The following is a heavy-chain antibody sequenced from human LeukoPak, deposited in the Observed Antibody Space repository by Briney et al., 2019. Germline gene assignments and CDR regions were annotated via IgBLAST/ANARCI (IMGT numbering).Heavy chain of an antibody. Sequence: SETLSLTCTVSGGSISSYYWSWIRQPPGKGLEWIGYIYYSGSTNYNPSLKSRVTISVDTSKNQFSLKLSSVTAADTAVYYCARDFGPYSSSGGAFDPWGQGTLVTVSS. CDR2: IYYSGST. D-gene: IGHD6-13*01. V-gene: IGHV4-59*01. J-gene: IGHJ5*02. CDR3: ARDFGPYSSSGGAFDP. CDR1: GGSISSYY.